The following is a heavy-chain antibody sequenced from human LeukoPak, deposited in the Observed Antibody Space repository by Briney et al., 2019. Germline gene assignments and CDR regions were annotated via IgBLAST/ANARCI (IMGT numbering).Heavy chain of an antibody. CDR2: ISHSSSTI. V-gene: IGHV3-11*01. D-gene: IGHD1-26*01. CDR1: GFTFSDYY. J-gene: IGHJ1*01. Sequence: QAGGSLRLSCAASGFTFSDYYMTWIRQVPGKGLEWLSYISHSSSTIYYSESVEGRFTISRDNAKNSLYLQMNSLRAEDTAVYYCAKARPGSGSLLGFQHWGQGTLVTVSS. CDR3: AKARPGSGSLLGFQH.